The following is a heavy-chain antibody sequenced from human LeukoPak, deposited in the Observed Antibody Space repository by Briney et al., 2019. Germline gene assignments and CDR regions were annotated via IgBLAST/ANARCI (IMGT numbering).Heavy chain of an antibody. V-gene: IGHV3-74*01. J-gene: IGHJ4*02. CDR3: ARDLGYCSGGSCYDLFDY. CDR1: GFTFSSYW. D-gene: IGHD2-15*01. Sequence: PAGSLRLSCAASGFTFSSYWMHWVRQAPGKGLVWVSRILSDGSSSTYADSVKGRFTISRDNAKNTLYLQMNSLRGEDTAVYYCARDLGYCSGGSCYDLFDYWGQGTLVTVSS. CDR2: ILSDGSSS.